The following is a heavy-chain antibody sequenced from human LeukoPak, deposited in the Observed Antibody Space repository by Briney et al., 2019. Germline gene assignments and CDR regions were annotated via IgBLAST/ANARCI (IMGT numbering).Heavy chain of an antibody. D-gene: IGHD5-18*01. CDR1: GFTFSDHN. J-gene: IGHJ5*02. CDR2: IVTAGDT. CDR3: ARAVGYSFGYWFDP. V-gene: IGHV3-13*01. Sequence: GGSLRLSCAASGFTFSDHNMNWVRQATGKGLEWVSGIVTAGDTYYSGSVKGRFTISRENAKNSLYLQMNSLRAGDTAVYFCARAVGYSFGYWFDPWGQGTRVTVSS.